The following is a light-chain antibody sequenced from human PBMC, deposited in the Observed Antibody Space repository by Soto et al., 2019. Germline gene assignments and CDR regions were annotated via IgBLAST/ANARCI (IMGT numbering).Light chain of an antibody. J-gene: IGLJ2*01. Sequence: QPVLTQSPSDSASLGASVKLTCTLSSGHSSYAIAWHQQQPEKGPRYLMKLNSDGSHSKGDGIPDRFSGSSSGAERYLTISSVQSEDEADYYCQTWGTGIQVFGGGTKLTVL. CDR2: LNSDGSH. V-gene: IGLV4-69*01. CDR3: QTWGTGIQV. CDR1: SGHSSYA.